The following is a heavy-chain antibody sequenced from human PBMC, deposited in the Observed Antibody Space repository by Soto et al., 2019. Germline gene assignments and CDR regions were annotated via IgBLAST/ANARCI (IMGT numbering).Heavy chain of an antibody. D-gene: IGHD6-6*01. CDR1: GFTFSSYS. J-gene: IGHJ6*02. CDR2: ISSSSSTI. CDR3: ARPEYSSSSYGMDV. Sequence: PGGSLRVSCAASGFTFSSYSMNWVRQAPGKGLEWVSYISSSSSTIYYADSVKGRFTISRDNAKNSLYLQMNSLRDEDTAVYYCARPEYSSSSYGMDVWGQGTTVTVS. V-gene: IGHV3-48*02.